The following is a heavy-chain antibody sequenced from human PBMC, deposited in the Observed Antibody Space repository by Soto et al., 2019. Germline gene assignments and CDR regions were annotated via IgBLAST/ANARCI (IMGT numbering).Heavy chain of an antibody. V-gene: IGHV1-69*13. Sequence: SVKVSCKASGCTFSSYAISWVRQAPGQGLEWMGGIIPIFGTANYAQKFQGRVTITADESTSAAYMELSSLRSEDTAVYYCARAPYIAAAGKAFDYWGQGTLVTVSS. J-gene: IGHJ4*02. D-gene: IGHD6-13*01. CDR2: IIPIFGTA. CDR3: ARAPYIAAAGKAFDY. CDR1: GCTFSSYA.